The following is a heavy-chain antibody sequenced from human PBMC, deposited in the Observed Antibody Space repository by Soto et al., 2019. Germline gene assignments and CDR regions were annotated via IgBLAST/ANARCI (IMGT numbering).Heavy chain of an antibody. Sequence: EVQLVESGGDFVKPGWSLRVSCAVSGFSFSNAWMSWVRQAPGKGLAWVGRIKSRADGGTTDYTAPVKGRFTISRDASKNTVFLQMNSLKTEDTAIHYCKAHLCEFFPLDSWGQGTLVTVS. CDR3: KAHLCEFFPLDS. J-gene: IGHJ4*02. CDR2: IKSRADGGTT. D-gene: IGHD3-16*01. CDR1: GFSFSNAW. V-gene: IGHV3-15*01.